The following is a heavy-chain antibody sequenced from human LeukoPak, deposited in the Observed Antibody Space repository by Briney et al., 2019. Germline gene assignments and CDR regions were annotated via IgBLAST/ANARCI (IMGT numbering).Heavy chain of an antibody. Sequence: GGSLRLSCAASGFTFSSYAMSWVRQAPGKGLEWVSAISGSGGSTCYADSVKGRFTISRDSSKNTLYLQMNSLRAEDTAVYYCAREGSSGYYPYWGQGILVTVSS. CDR2: ISGSGGST. CDR1: GFTFSSYA. CDR3: AREGSSGYYPY. J-gene: IGHJ4*02. V-gene: IGHV3-23*01. D-gene: IGHD3-22*01.